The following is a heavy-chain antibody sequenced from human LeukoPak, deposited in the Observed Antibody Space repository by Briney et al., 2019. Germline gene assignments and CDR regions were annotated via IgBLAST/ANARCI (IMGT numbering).Heavy chain of an antibody. Sequence: SETLSLTCTVSGGAISSGDYFWSWIRQPPGKALEWIAYTYHRGSPFYKSSLKSRVTTSVDTSKNQFSLKLSSMTAADTAVYYCASDFSVGWPFDYWGQGTLVTVSS. CDR1: GGAISSGDYF. CDR2: TYHRGSP. V-gene: IGHV4-30-4*01. D-gene: IGHD6-19*01. CDR3: ASDFSVGWPFDY. J-gene: IGHJ4*02.